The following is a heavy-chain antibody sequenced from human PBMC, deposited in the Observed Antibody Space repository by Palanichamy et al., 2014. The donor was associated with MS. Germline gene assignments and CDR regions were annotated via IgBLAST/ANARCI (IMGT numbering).Heavy chain of an antibody. D-gene: IGHD3-9*01. J-gene: IGHJ5*02. V-gene: IGHV3-23*01. Sequence: EVQLLESGGGLVQPGGSLRLSCAASGFTFSNFGMSWVRQAPGRGLEWVSVISGSGGTTYYADSVKGRFTISRDNSKNTVYLQMNSLSADDTAIYYCARDGRFYDIVTGFGGWFDPWGQGTLVTVSS. CDR3: ARDGRFYDIVTGFGGWFDP. CDR2: ISGSGGTT. CDR1: GFTFSNFG.